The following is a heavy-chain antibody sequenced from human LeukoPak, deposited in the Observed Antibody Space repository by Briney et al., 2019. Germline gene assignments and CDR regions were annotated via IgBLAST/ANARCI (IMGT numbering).Heavy chain of an antibody. D-gene: IGHD3-16*01. CDR2: IYYSGST. J-gene: IGHJ5*02. CDR3: ARVSFEYNWFDP. V-gene: IGHV4-31*03. CDR1: GGSINSGGYY. Sequence: PSQTLSLTCTVSGGSINSGGYYWSWIRQHPGKGLEWIGYIYYSGSTYYNPSLKSRVTISVDTSKNQFSLKLSSVTAADTAVYYCARVSFEYNWFDPWGQGTLVTVSS.